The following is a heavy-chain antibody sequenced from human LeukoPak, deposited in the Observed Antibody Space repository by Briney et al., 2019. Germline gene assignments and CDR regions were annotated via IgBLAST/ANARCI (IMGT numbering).Heavy chain of an antibody. D-gene: IGHD3-22*01. J-gene: IGHJ4*02. CDR3: AATDYYDSGGYSY. CDR2: IVVGSGNT. CDR1: GFTFTSSA. Sequence: GTSVKVSCKASGFTFTSSAMQWVRQARGQRLEWIGWIVVGSGNTNYAQKFQERVTITRDMSTSTAYMELSSLRSEDTAVYYCAATDYYDSGGYSYWGQGTLVTVSS. V-gene: IGHV1-58*02.